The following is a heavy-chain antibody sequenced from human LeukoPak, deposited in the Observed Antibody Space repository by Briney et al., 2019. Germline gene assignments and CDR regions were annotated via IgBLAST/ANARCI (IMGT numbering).Heavy chain of an antibody. Sequence: GGTLRLSCAASGFTFSSYGMSWVRQAPGKGLEWVSAISGSGGSTYYADSVKGRFTISRDNAKNSLYLQMNSLTAEDTAVYYXAXCTTGRTFGSLREIKRSREIDYWGQGTLVTVSS. D-gene: IGHD1-1*01. V-gene: IGHV3-23*01. CDR2: ISGSGGST. J-gene: IGHJ4*02. CDR3: AXCTTGRTFGSLREIKRSREIDY. CDR1: GFTFSSYG.